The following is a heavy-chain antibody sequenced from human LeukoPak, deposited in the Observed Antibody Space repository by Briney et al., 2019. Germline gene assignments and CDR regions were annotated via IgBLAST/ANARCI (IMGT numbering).Heavy chain of an antibody. CDR1: GGSISSSSYY. V-gene: IGHV4-39*07. Sequence: PSGTLSLTCTVSGGSISSSSYYWGWIRQPPGKGLEWIGSIYYSGSTYYNPSLKSRVTISVDTSKNQFSLKLSSVTAADTAVYYCARGETYSGSPGTLDYWGQGTLVTVSS. CDR3: ARGETYSGSPGTLDY. J-gene: IGHJ4*02. CDR2: IYYSGST. D-gene: IGHD1-26*01.